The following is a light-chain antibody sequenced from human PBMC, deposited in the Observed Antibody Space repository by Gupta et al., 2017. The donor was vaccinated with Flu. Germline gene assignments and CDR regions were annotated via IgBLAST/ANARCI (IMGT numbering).Light chain of an antibody. V-gene: IGLV3-21*02. CDR1: NIRSKS. CDR2: DDS. Sequence: GQTARLTGGGTNIRSKSVHWYQQKAGQAPVVVVYDDSDRPSGIPERFSGSNSGNTATLTISRVEAGDEADYYCQVWDSSTDLWVFGGGTKLTVL. CDR3: QVWDSSTDLWV. J-gene: IGLJ3*02.